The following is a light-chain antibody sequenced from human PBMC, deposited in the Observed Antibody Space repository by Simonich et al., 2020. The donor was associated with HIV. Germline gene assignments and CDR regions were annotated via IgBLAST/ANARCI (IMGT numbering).Light chain of an antibody. Sequence: DIVMTQSPDSLAVSLGERATINCKSTQSVLYSSNNKNYLVWYHQKPGQPPKLLIYWASTRESGVPDRVSGSGSGTNFTLTISSLQAEDVALYYCQQYYTAPRTFGQGTKVEIK. CDR3: QQYYTAPRT. CDR1: QSVLYSSNNKNY. V-gene: IGKV4-1*01. J-gene: IGKJ1*01. CDR2: WAS.